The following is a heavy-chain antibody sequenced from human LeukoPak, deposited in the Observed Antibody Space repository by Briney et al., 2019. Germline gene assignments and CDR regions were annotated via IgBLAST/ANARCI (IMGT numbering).Heavy chain of an antibody. J-gene: IGHJ5*02. CDR3: ARGPPTIWFGELLHGGSVPRLRFDP. CDR1: GDSFTSYY. CDR2: INPNSGGT. D-gene: IGHD3-10*01. Sequence: GASVKVSCKASGDSFTSYYMHWVRQAPGQGLEWMGWINPNSGGTNYAQKFQGRVTMTRDTSISTAYMGLSRLRSDDTAVYYCARGPPTIWFGELLHGGSVPRLRFDPWGQGTLVTVSS. V-gene: IGHV1-2*02.